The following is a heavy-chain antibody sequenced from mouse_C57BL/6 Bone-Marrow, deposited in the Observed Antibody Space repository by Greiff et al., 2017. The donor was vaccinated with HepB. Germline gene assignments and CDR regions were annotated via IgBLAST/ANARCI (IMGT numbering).Heavy chain of an antibody. CDR2: IDPANGNT. D-gene: IGHD2-1*01. CDR3: APHYGNSWFAY. V-gene: IGHV14-3*01. J-gene: IGHJ3*01. Sequence: VKQRPEQGLEWIGRIDPANGNTKYAPKFQGKATITADTSSNTAYLQLSSLTSEDTAIYYCAPHYGNSWFAYWGQGTLVTVSA.